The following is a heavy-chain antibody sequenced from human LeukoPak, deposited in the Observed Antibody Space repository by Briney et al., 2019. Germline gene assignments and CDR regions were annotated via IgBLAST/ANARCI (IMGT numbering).Heavy chain of an antibody. V-gene: IGHV1-8*01. J-gene: IGHJ4*02. CDR3: ARGRADFWSGYYANPSDY. CDR2: MNPNSGNT. Sequence: GASVKVSCKASGYTFTSYDINWVRQATGQGLEWMGWMNPNSGNTGYAQKFQVRVTMTRNTSISTAYMELSSLRSEDTAVYYCARGRADFWSGYYANPSDYWGQGTLVTVSS. D-gene: IGHD3-3*01. CDR1: GYTFTSYD.